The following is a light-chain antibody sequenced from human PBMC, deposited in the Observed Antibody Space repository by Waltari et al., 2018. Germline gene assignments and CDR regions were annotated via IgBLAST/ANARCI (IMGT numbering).Light chain of an antibody. J-gene: IGLJ1*01. Sequence: QSALTQPASVSGSPGQSITLSCTGTSSDVGSYNYVSWYQQHPGKAPKLMIYDVSNRPSGVSNRFSGSKSGNTASLTISGLQAEDEADYYCNSYTSSSTLVFGTGTKVTVL. CDR1: SSDVGSYNY. CDR2: DVS. CDR3: NSYTSSSTLV. V-gene: IGLV2-14*03.